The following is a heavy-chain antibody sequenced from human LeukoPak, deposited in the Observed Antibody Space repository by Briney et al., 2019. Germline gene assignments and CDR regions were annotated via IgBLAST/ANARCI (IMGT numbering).Heavy chain of an antibody. V-gene: IGHV3-30-3*01. CDR2: ISYDGSNK. CDR1: GFTFSSYA. D-gene: IGHD1-26*01. CDR3: AREKRELRALDY. Sequence: GGSLRLSCAASGFTFSSYAMHWVRQAPGKGLEWVAVISYDGSNKYYADSVKGRFTISRDNSKNTLYLQMNSLRAEDTAVYYCAREKRELRALDYWGQGTLVTVSS. J-gene: IGHJ4*02.